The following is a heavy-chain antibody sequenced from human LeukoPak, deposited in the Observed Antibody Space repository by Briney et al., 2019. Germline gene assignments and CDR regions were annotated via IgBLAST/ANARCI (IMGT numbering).Heavy chain of an antibody. Sequence: YGISWVRQAPGQGLEWMGWISAYNGNTNYAQKLQGRVTMTTDTSTSTAYMELRSLRSDDTAVYYCARDRQWLVYGMDVWGQGTTVTVS. CDR2: ISAYNGNT. CDR3: ARDRQWLVYGMDV. D-gene: IGHD6-19*01. V-gene: IGHV1-18*01. J-gene: IGHJ6*02. CDR1: YG.